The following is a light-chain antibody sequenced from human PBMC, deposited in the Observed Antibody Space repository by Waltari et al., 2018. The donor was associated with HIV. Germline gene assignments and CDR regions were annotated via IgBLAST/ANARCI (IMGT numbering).Light chain of an antibody. CDR1: SGDVGAYNY. J-gene: IGLJ1*01. CDR3: CSYAGDTTFV. V-gene: IGLV2-23*02. Sequence: QSALTQSASVSGSPGQSITISCTGTSGDVGAYNYVSWYQQHPNKAPKLMIYDVTKRPSWVSIRFSGSKSGNTASLTLSGLQAEDEADYYCCSYAGDTTFVFGTGTKVTVL. CDR2: DVT.